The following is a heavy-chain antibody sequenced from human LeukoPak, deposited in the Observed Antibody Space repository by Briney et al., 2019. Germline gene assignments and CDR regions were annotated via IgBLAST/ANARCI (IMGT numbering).Heavy chain of an antibody. CDR3: ARATYDYDSSGYYYSYFDY. Sequence: SETLSLTCAVYGGSFSGYYWSWIRQPPGKGLEWIGYIYYSGSTNYNPSLKSRVTISVDTSKNQFSLKLSSVTAADTAVYYCARATYDYDSSGYYYSYFDYWGQGTLVTVSS. D-gene: IGHD3-22*01. V-gene: IGHV4-59*01. CDR1: GGSFSGYY. CDR2: IYYSGST. J-gene: IGHJ4*02.